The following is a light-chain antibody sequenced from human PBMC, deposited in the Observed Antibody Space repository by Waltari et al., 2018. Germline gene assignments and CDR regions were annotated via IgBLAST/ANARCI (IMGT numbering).Light chain of an antibody. CDR3: QQAYLTPWT. CDR2: AAS. J-gene: IGKJ1*01. Sequence: DIQMTQSPSSLSASVGDRVTITCRASQSITTDLNWYQQRPGKAPKLLIYAASRLQTGVPSTFSGSGSGTEFTLTISSLRPEDFATYFCQQAYLTPWTFGQGTKVDFK. CDR1: QSITTD. V-gene: IGKV1-39*01.